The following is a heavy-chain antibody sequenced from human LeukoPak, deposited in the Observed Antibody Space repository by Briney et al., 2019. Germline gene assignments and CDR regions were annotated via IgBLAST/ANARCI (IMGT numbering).Heavy chain of an antibody. J-gene: IGHJ4*02. Sequence: GGSLRLSCAASGFTFSSYSMNWVRQAPGKGLEWVSSISSSSSYIYYADSVKGRFTISRDNAKNSLYLQMNSLRAEDTAVYYCARAFSGWELRGYCFDYWGQGTLVTVSS. CDR3: ARAFSGWELRGYCFDY. CDR2: ISSSSSYI. D-gene: IGHD1-26*01. V-gene: IGHV3-21*01. CDR1: GFTFSSYS.